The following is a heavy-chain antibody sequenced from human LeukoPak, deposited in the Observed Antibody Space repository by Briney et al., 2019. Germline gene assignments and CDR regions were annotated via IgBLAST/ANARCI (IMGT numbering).Heavy chain of an antibody. CDR3: ATGRDGGYLPTNWFDP. J-gene: IGHJ5*02. D-gene: IGHD5-12*01. CDR1: GYTFTSYD. Sequence: ASVKVSCKASGYTFTSYDINWLRQATGQGPEWMGWMNPNSGATGYAQKFQGRVTMTRSTSINTAYMELSSLRSEDTAVYYCATGRDGGYLPTNWFDPWGQGTLVTVSS. V-gene: IGHV1-8*01. CDR2: MNPNSGAT.